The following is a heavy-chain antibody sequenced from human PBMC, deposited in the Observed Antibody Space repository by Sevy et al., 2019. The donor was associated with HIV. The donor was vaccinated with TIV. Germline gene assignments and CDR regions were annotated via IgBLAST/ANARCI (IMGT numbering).Heavy chain of an antibody. CDR3: AKRRVQSGLSGGGANFGMDV. CDR1: GFPFSNYA. D-gene: IGHD2-8*02. V-gene: IGHV3-23*01. Sequence: GGSLRLSCAASGFPFSNYAMSWVRQAPGKGLEWVSTLIGGGSRTYYADSVMGRFIISRDNSRTTLYLQMNSLRAEDTAIYYCAKRRVQSGLSGGGANFGMDVCGRGPRSPSP. CDR2: LIGGGSRT. J-gene: IGHJ6*02.